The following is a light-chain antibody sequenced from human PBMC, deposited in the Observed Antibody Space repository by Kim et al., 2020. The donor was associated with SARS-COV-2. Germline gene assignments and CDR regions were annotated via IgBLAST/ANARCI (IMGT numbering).Light chain of an antibody. V-gene: IGLV2-14*03. CDR2: DVT. Sequence: GQSSTLSCTGPSRDVGAYDYVSWFQQHPGKAPKLLIYDVTSRPSGISNRFSGSKSGNTASLTISGLQAEDEANYYCLSYTATRTLVFGGGTQLTVL. CDR1: SRDVGAYDY. CDR3: LSYTATRTLV. J-gene: IGLJ2*01.